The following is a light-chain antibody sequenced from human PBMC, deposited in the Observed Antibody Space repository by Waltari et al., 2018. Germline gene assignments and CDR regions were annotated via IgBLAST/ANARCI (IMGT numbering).Light chain of an antibody. CDR3: QQANSLPL. CDR2: RSS. Sequence: ELVMTQSPATLSVSPGERASLSCRASQSASTSLAWYQQKPGQAPRLLIYRSSTRAAGIPDRFSGSGSGTEFTLTISSLQPEDFATYYCQQANSLPLFGGGTKVEIK. J-gene: IGKJ4*01. CDR1: QSASTS. V-gene: IGKV3-15*01.